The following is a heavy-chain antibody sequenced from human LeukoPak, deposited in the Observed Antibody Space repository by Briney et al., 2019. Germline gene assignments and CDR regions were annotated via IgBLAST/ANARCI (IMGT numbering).Heavy chain of an antibody. CDR3: AKDAGPYGGNGLDY. CDR2: ISWNSGSM. V-gene: IGHV3-9*01. Sequence: PGGSLRLSCAASGFTFDDYAMHWVRQAPGKGLEWVSGISWNSGSMGYADSVKGRFTISRDNAKNSLYLQMNSLRAEDTALYYCAKDAGPYGGNGLDYWGQGTLVTVSS. J-gene: IGHJ4*02. D-gene: IGHD4-23*01. CDR1: GFTFDDYA.